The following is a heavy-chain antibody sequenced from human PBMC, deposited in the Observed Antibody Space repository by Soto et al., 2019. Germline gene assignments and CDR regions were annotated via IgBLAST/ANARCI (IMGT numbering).Heavy chain of an antibody. J-gene: IGHJ4*02. CDR1: GGSISTYY. V-gene: IGHV4-39*07. CDR3: ARSEATALDY. Sequence: SETLSLTCTVSGGSISTYYWSWIRQPPGKGLEWIGSIYYSGSTYYNPSLKSRVTISVDMSKNQFSLKLSSVTAADTAVYYRARSEATALDYWGQGTLVTVSS. CDR2: IYYSGST. D-gene: IGHD1-26*01.